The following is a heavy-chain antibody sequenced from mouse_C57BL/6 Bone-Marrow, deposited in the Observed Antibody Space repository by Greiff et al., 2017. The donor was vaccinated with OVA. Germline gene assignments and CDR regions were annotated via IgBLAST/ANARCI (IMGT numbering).Heavy chain of an antibody. J-gene: IGHJ4*01. D-gene: IGHD1-1*01. CDR1: GFSLSTFGMG. V-gene: IGHV8-8*01. CDR2: ICWDDDK. Sequence: QVTLKVSGPGILQPSQTLILTCSFSGFSLSTFGMGVGWIRQPSGKGLEWLAHICWDDDKYYNPALKSRLTISKDTSKNQVFLKIANVDTADTATYYCDRMWSPHYYGSFYAMDYWGQGNSVTVSS. CDR3: DRMWSPHYYGSFYAMDY.